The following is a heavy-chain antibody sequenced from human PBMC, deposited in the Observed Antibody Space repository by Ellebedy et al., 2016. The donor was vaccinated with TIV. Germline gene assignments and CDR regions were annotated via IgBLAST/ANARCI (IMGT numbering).Heavy chain of an antibody. CDR1: GYTFTGYY. D-gene: IGHD2-2*01. V-gene: IGHV1-2*02. CDR2: INPNSGGT. J-gene: IGHJ5*02. CDR3: ARVVGRGRGWFDP. Sequence: AASVTVSCKASGYTFTGYYMHWVRQAPGQGLEWMGWINPNSGGTNYAQKFQGRVTMTRDTSISTAYMELSRLRSDDTAVYYCARVVGRGRGWFDPWGQGTLVTVSS.